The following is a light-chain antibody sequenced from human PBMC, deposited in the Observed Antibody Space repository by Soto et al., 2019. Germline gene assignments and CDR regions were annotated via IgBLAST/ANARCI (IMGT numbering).Light chain of an antibody. CDR1: QSVSSSY. CDR3: QQYGSSPPLT. CDR2: GAS. V-gene: IGKV3-20*01. Sequence: ILWTQSPGTLSLSPGESATLSCRASQSVSSSYLAWYQQKPGQAPRLLIYGASSRATGIPDRFSGSGSGTDFTLTISRLEHADFAVYYCQQYGSSPPLTFGQGTKVDIK. J-gene: IGKJ1*01.